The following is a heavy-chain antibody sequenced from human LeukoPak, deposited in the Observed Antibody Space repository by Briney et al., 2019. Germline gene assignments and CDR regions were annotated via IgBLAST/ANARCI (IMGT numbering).Heavy chain of an antibody. V-gene: IGHV3-74*01. J-gene: IGHJ3*02. Sequence: GDSLTLSCAPSGFTFSSYWMHWVRQVPGKGLVWVSRINSDGNSTSYADSEKGRFTISRDNAKNTLYAQMNRLRADDTAVYYCSIGSGHAVDIWGRGTMVTVSS. CDR1: GFTFSSYW. CDR2: INSDGNST. CDR3: SIGSGHAVDI. D-gene: IGHD3-10*01.